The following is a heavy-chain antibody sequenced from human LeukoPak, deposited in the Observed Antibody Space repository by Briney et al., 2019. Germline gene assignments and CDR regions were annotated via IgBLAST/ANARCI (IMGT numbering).Heavy chain of an antibody. CDR1: GGSINSNTYY. CDR3: ARHLGDEVVNYYFDY. Sequence: PSETLSLTCTVSGGSINSNTYYWSWIRQPPGKGLEWIGYIYYSGSTNYNPSLKSRVTISVDTSKNQFSLKLSSVTAADTAVYYCARHLGDEVVNYYFDYWGQGTLVTVSS. D-gene: IGHD3-16*01. CDR2: IYYSGST. V-gene: IGHV4-61*05. J-gene: IGHJ4*02.